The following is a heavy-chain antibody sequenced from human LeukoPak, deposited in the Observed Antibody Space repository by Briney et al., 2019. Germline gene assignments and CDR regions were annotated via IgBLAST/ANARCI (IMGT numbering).Heavy chain of an antibody. CDR3: ARDSGRNYRGAFDI. V-gene: IGHV3-48*03. CDR1: GFTFSSYE. J-gene: IGHJ3*02. D-gene: IGHD4-23*01. Sequence: GGSLRLSCAASGFTFSSYEMNWVRQAPGKGLEWVSYISSSGSTIYYADSVKGRFTISRDNAKNSLYLQMNSLRAEDTAVYYCARDSGRNYRGAFDIWGQGTRVTVSS. CDR2: ISSSGSTI.